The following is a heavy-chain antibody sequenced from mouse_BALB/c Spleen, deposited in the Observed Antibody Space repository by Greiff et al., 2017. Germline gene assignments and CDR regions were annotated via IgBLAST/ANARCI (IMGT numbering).Heavy chain of an antibody. CDR1: GYSFTSDYV. J-gene: IGHJ2*01. D-gene: IGHD3-2*01. CDR2: ISYSGST. CDR3: AKTARAPYYWDY. Sequence: VQLQQSGPGLVKPSQSLSLTCTVTGYSFTSDYVWNWIRQFPGNKLEWMGYISYSGSTSYNPSLKSRISITRDTSTNQFFLQLNSVTTEDSATYYCAKTARAPYYWDYWGQGTTLTVSS. V-gene: IGHV3-2*02.